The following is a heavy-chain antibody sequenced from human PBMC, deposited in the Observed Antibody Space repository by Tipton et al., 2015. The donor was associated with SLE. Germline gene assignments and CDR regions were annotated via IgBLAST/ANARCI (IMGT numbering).Heavy chain of an antibody. J-gene: IGHJ4*02. CDR2: IHDSGTT. V-gene: IGHV4-59*01. CDR3: ARSIAVAYYFDY. Sequence: TLSLTCTVSGGSITFYYWSWIRQSPGKGLEWIGYIHDSGTTNYNPTLKSRVTMSVATSKNQFSLRLSSVTAADTAVYYCARSIAVAYYFDYWGQGTLVTVSS. D-gene: IGHD6-19*01. CDR1: GGSITFYY.